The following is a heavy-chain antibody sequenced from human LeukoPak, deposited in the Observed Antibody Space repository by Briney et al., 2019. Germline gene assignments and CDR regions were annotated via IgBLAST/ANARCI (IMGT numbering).Heavy chain of an antibody. J-gene: IGHJ6*02. CDR2: IRYDGSNK. CDR1: GFTFSSYG. CDR3: AKEVRWIAVAGHTKPQAHPSPDEYGMDV. Sequence: GGSLRLSCAASGFTFSSYGMHWVRQAPGKGLEWVAFIRYDGSNKYYADSVKGRFTISRDNSKNTLYLQMNSLRAEDTAVYYCAKEVRWIAVAGHTKPQAHPSPDEYGMDVWGQGTTVTVSS. V-gene: IGHV3-30*02. D-gene: IGHD6-19*01.